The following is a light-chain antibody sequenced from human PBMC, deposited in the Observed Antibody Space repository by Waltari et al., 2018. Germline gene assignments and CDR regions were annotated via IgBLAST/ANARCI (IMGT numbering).Light chain of an antibody. CDR1: SSDLGGYRF. V-gene: IGLV2-14*01. J-gene: IGLJ1*01. Sequence: QSALTQPASVSGSPGQSITIPCTRASSDLGGYRFVTWYQQHPGKAPNLMIYDVSHRPSGVSTRFSGSKSGNTTSLTISGLQPEDEADYYCSSYTSIIPPFLFGTGTKVTVL. CDR2: DVS. CDR3: SSYTSIIPPFL.